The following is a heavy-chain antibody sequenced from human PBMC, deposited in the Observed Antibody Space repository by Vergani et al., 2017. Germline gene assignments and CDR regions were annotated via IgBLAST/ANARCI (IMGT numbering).Heavy chain of an antibody. CDR2: IRWNSGSI. J-gene: IGHJ4*02. CDR1: GFTFADYA. V-gene: IGHV3-9*01. D-gene: IGHD1-14*01. CDR3: AQSRPIEPRVVAY. Sequence: EVQLVESGGGLVQPGRSLRLSCAASGFTFADYAMHWVRQAPGKGLEWVSGIRWNSGSIGYADSVKGRFTISRDNAKNSLFLQMNSLRAEDTAVYYCAQSRPIEPRVVAYWGQGTLVTVSS.